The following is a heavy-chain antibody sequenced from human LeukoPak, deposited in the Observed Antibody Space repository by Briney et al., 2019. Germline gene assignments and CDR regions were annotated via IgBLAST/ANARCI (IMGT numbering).Heavy chain of an antibody. CDR1: GFTFSSYG. J-gene: IGHJ4*02. CDR3: ARDTYYYDSSGYYSVRGYYFDY. V-gene: IGHV3-33*01. CDR2: IWYDGSTK. D-gene: IGHD3-22*01. Sequence: PGGSLRLSCAASGFTFSSYGTHWVRQAPGKGLEWVAVIWYDGSTKYYADSVKGRFTISRDNSKNTLYLQMNSLRAEDTAVYYCARDTYYYDSSGYYSVRGYYFDYWGQGTLVTVSS.